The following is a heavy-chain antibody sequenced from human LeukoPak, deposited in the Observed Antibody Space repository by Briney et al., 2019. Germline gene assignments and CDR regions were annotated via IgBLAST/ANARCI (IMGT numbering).Heavy chain of an antibody. Sequence: GGSLRLSCAASGFIVSDNDIKWVRQAPGKGLEWVSLIYADGSKQYTDSVKGRFSISTNNSQNTVYLQMNSLRGEDTAVYFCAKRSVPGRPGYWGQRTLVTVSS. CDR2: IYADGSK. V-gene: IGHV3-66*04. CDR1: GFIVSDND. CDR3: AKRSVPGRPGY. J-gene: IGHJ4*02. D-gene: IGHD3-3*01.